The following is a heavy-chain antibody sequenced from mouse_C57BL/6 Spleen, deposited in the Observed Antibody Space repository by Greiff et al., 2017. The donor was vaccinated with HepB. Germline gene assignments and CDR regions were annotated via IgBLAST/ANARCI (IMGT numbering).Heavy chain of an antibody. CDR3: ARDGEWGYFDV. CDR1: GFTFSSYA. D-gene: IGHD1-3*01. J-gene: IGHJ1*03. V-gene: IGHV5-4*01. Sequence: EVKLVESGGGLVKPGGSLKLSCAASGFTFSSYAMSWVRQTPEKRLEWVATISDGGSYTYYPDNVKGRFTISIDNAKNNLYLQMSHLKSEDTAMYYCARDGEWGYFDVWGTWTTVTVSS. CDR2: ISDGGSYT.